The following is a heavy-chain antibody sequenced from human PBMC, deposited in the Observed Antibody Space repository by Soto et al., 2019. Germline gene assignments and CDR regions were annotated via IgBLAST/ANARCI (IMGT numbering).Heavy chain of an antibody. V-gene: IGHV3-43*01. J-gene: IGHJ3*02. CDR2: ISWDGSGT. Sequence: DVQLVESGGVVVQPGGSLRLSCAASGFTFDDYTMHWVRQAPGKGREWVSLISWDGSGTYYADSVKGRFTISRDNSKNSLYLQMNSLRTEDTALYYCAKDFYYGSGSYTGSGAFDIWGQGTMVTVSS. CDR3: AKDFYYGSGSYTGSGAFDI. CDR1: GFTFDDYT. D-gene: IGHD3-10*01.